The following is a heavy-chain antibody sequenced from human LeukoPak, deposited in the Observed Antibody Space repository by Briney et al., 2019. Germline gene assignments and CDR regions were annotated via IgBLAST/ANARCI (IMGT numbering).Heavy chain of an antibody. D-gene: IGHD3-3*01. J-gene: IGHJ4*02. Sequence: SGPTLVNPTQTLTLTCTFSGFSLGTRGGGVGWIRQPPGKALEWLSLIYWNDDKRYSPSLKSRLTITKDTSKNQVVLTMTNMDPVDTATYYCAHRNDFWSGYLGYYFDYWGQGTLVTVSS. CDR3: AHRNDFWSGYLGYYFDY. CDR2: IYWNDDK. V-gene: IGHV2-5*01. CDR1: GFSLGTRGGG.